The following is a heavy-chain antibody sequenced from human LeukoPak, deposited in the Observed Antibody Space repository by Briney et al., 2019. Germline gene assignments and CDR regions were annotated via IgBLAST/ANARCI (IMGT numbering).Heavy chain of an antibody. Sequence: GGSLRLSCTASGFTFSSYGTHWVRQAPGKGLEWVTVISYDGSNKYFADSVKGRFTISRDNSKNTLFLQMDSLRAEDTAVYYCATDDYNNYTSPFDYWGQETLVTVSS. D-gene: IGHD4-11*01. V-gene: IGHV3-30*03. CDR2: ISYDGSNK. J-gene: IGHJ4*02. CDR3: ATDDYNNYTSPFDY. CDR1: GFTFSSYG.